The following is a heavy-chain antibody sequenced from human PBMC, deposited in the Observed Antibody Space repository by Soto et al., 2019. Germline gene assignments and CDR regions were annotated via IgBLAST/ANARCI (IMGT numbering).Heavy chain of an antibody. Sequence: SETLSLTCTVSGGSVSIGSYYWSWIRQPPGKGLEWIGNIYYSGSTYYNPSLKSRVTISVDTSKNQFSLKLSSVTAADTAVYYCARRDSGSYFDYWGQGTLVTVSA. V-gene: IGHV4-39*01. CDR1: GGSVSIGSYY. CDR2: IYYSGST. J-gene: IGHJ4*02. D-gene: IGHD1-26*01. CDR3: ARRDSGSYFDY.